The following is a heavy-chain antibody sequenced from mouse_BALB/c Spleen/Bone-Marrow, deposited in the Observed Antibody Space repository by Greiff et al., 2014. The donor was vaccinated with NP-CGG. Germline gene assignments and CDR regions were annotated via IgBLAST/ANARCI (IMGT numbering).Heavy chain of an antibody. J-gene: IGHJ4*01. CDR3: ARSGERYGAMDY. Sequence: EVQRVESGGGLVKPGGSLKLSCAASGFTFSDYYMYWVRQTPEKRLEWVATISDGGGYTYYPDSVWGRFTISRDNAKNNLYLQMSSLKSEDTAMYYCARSGERYGAMDYWGQGTSVTFFS. V-gene: IGHV5-4*02. CDR2: ISDGGGYT. D-gene: IGHD2-10*02. CDR1: GFTFSDYY.